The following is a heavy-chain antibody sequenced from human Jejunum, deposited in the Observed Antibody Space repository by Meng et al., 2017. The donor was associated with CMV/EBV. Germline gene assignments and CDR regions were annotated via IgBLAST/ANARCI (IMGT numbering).Heavy chain of an antibody. J-gene: IGHJ6*02. V-gene: IGHV3-7*01. CDR2: IRQDGSEK. D-gene: IGHD3-22*01. Sequence: EFTFNTYWMGWDRQAPGKGLEWVANIRQDGSEKYYVDSVKGRFTISRDNARNSLYLQMNSLRAEDTALYYCTRANRDSKYYAVDVWGQGTKVTVSS. CDR1: EFTFNTYW. CDR3: TRANRDSKYYAVDV.